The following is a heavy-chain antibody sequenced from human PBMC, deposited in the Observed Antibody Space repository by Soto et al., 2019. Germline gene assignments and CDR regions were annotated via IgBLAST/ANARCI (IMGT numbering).Heavy chain of an antibody. J-gene: IGHJ6*02. CDR3: ARGTPGSGYDLYYYGMDG. CDR2: ISAYNGNT. D-gene: IGHD5-12*01. Sequence: ASVKVSCKASGYTFTSYGISWVRQAPGQGLEWMGWISAYNGNTNYARKLQGRVTMTTDTSTSTAYMELRSLRSDDTAVYYCARGTPGSGYDLYYYGMDGWGQGSTVTVSS. CDR1: GYTFTSYG. V-gene: IGHV1-18*01.